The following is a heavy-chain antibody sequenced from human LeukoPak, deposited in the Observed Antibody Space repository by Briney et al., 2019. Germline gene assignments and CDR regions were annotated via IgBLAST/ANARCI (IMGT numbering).Heavy chain of an antibody. D-gene: IGHD3-9*01. CDR2: INHSGST. CDR3: ARSPHGILLRYFDWLFFSYFDY. Sequence: SETLSLTCAVYGGSFSGYYWSWIRQPLGQGLEWIGDINHSGSTNYNPSLKSRVTISVDTSKNQFSLKLSSVTAADTAVYYCARSPHGILLRYFDWLFFSYFDYWGQGTLVTVSS. CDR1: GGSFSGYY. V-gene: IGHV4-34*01. J-gene: IGHJ4*02.